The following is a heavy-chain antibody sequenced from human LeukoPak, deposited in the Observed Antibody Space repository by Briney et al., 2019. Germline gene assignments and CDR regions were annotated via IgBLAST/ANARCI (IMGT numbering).Heavy chain of an antibody. Sequence: SETLSLTCTVSGGSISSSSYYWGWIRQPPGKGLEWIGSIYYSGSTYYNPSLKSRVTISVDTSKNQFSLKLSSVTAADTAVYYCARARRDGFQYYFDYWGQGTLVTVSS. D-gene: IGHD5-24*01. CDR1: GGSISSSSYY. J-gene: IGHJ4*02. V-gene: IGHV4-39*01. CDR3: ARARRDGFQYYFDY. CDR2: IYYSGST.